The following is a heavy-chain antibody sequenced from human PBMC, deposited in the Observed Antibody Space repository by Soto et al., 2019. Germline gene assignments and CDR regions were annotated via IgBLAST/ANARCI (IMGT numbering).Heavy chain of an antibody. CDR3: ARGLLASRYYYYMDV. V-gene: IGHV1-18*01. CDR1: GYTFTGYG. J-gene: IGHJ6*03. Sequence: ASVKVSCKASGYTFTGYGINWVRQAPGQGLEWMGWITANNGNTNYAQKVQGRVTMTTDTSTSTAYMELRSLKSDDTAVYYCARGLLASRYYYYMDVWGQGTTVTVSS. CDR2: ITANNGNT. D-gene: IGHD5-12*01.